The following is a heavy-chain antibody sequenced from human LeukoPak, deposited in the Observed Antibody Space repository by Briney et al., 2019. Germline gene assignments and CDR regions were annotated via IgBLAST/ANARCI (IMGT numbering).Heavy chain of an antibody. J-gene: IGHJ6*02. CDR3: ARDRGYAMDV. CDR1: GLSISDNY. D-gene: IGHD1-1*01. Sequence: GGSLRLSCAASGLSISDNYMSWVRQAPGRGLEWVSIIHSGGNIYYADSVRGRFTISRDNSKNTLYLQMNSLRAEDTAVYYCARDRGYAMDVWGQGTTVTVSS. CDR2: IHSGGNI. V-gene: IGHV3-53*01.